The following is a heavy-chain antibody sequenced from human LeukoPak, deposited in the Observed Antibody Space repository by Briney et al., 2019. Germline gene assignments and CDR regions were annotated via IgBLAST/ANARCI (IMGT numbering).Heavy chain of an antibody. CDR3: AKGQYYDSSGYYYY. CDR1: GFTFNNYA. V-gene: IGHV3-23*01. J-gene: IGHJ4*02. CDR2: ISGSGGST. D-gene: IGHD3-22*01. Sequence: PGGSLRLSCAASGFTFNNYAMAWVRQAPGKGLEWVSAISGSGGSTYYADSVKGRFTISRDNSKNTLYLQMNSLRAEDTAVYYCAKGQYYDSSGYYYYWGQGTLVTVSS.